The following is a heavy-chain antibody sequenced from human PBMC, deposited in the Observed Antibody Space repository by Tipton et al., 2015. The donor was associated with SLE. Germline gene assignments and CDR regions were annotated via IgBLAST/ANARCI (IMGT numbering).Heavy chain of an antibody. V-gene: IGHV4-34*01. CDR1: GGSFSGYY. J-gene: IGHJ4*02. D-gene: IGHD6-19*01. CDR2: INHSGST. CDR3: ARVAVSEVFDY. Sequence: TLSLTCAVYGGSFSGYYWSWIRQPPGKGLEWIGEINHSGSTNYNPSLKSRVTISVDTSKNQFSLKLVSVTAADTAVYYCARVAVSEVFDYWGQGTLVTVSS.